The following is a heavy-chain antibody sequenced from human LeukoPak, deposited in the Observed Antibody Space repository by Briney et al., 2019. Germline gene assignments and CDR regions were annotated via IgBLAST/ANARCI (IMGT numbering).Heavy chain of an antibody. CDR2: ITGDGGTT. J-gene: IGHJ4*02. CDR3: ARDRLHYGKYEKTFDY. D-gene: IGHD4-11*01. CDR1: GFTFSSNA. V-gene: IGHV3-23*01. Sequence: PGGSLRLSCAASGFTFSSNAMTWVRQAPGKGLECVSAITGDGGTTFYADSVKGRFTTSRDNSRNTLYLQMNSLRAEDTAVYYCARDRLHYGKYEKTFDYWGQGTLVSVSS.